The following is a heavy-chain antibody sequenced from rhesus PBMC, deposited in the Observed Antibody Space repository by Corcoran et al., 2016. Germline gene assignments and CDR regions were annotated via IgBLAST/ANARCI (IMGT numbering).Heavy chain of an antibody. CDR1: GYTLTGHS. V-gene: IGHV1-138*01. J-gene: IGHJ4*01. CDR3: ERDLGWGYYDF. CDR2: INPKTGGT. D-gene: IGHD3-34*01. Sequence: QLQLVQSGAEGKKPGSSVKVSRKASGYTLTGHSIHWVRPTPGQGLEWMGEINPKTGGTHYAQKVQGRVTVTRDTSTSTAYMELSSLTSEDTAVYYCERDLGWGYYDFWGQGVLITVSS.